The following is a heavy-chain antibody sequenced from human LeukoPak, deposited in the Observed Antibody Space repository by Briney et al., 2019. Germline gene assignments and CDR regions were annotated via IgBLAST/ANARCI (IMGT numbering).Heavy chain of an antibody. V-gene: IGHV3-23*01. CDR2: ISGSGGST. J-gene: IGHJ4*02. D-gene: IGHD3-22*01. CDR3: AKDAYYYDSSGSTY. Sequence: GGSLRLSCAASGFTFSSYAMSWVRQAPGKGLEWVSAISGSGGSTYYADSVKGRFTISRDNSKNTLYLQMNSLRAEGTAVYYCAKDAYYYDSSGSTYWGQGTLVTVSS. CDR1: GFTFSSYA.